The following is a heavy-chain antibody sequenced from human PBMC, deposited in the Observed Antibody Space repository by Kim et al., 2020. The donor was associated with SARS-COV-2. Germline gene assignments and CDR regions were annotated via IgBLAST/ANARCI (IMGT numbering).Heavy chain of an antibody. CDR2: IYHSGST. V-gene: IGHV4-38-2*02. Sequence: SETLSLTCTVSGYSISSGYYWGWIRQPPGKGLEWIGSIYHSGSTYYNPSLKSRVTISVDTSKNQFSLKLSSVTAADTAVYYCARAGYCSSTSCYGGPFDPWGQGTLVTVSS. J-gene: IGHJ5*02. D-gene: IGHD2-2*01. CDR1: GYSISSGYY. CDR3: ARAGYCSSTSCYGGPFDP.